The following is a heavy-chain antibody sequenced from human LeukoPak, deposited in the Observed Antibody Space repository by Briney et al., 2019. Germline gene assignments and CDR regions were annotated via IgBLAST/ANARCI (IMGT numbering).Heavy chain of an antibody. CDR3: AKGQNRVSTVVSAFDY. V-gene: IGHV3-23*01. CDR1: GFTFSSYA. Sequence: GGSLRLSCAASGFTFSSYAMSWVRQAPGKVLEWVSAISCSGSTTYYADSVKGRFTISRDNFKNTLYLQMNSLRADDTALYYCAKGQNRVSTVVSAFDYWGQGTPVTVSS. D-gene: IGHD4-23*01. CDR2: ISCSGSTT. J-gene: IGHJ4*02.